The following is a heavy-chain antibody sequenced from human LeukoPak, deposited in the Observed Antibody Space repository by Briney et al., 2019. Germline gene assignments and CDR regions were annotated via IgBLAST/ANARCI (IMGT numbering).Heavy chain of an antibody. Sequence: SGPTLVNPTQTLTLTCAFSGFSLSTPELGVGWIRQPPGKALEWLAIIYWNDDKRYSPSLKSRLTITKDTSKNQVVLTMTNMDPVDTATYYCAHSRIVRIHFDLWGRGTLVTVSS. CDR2: IYWNDDK. D-gene: IGHD1-26*01. V-gene: IGHV2-5*01. CDR3: AHSRIVRIHFDL. CDR1: GFSLSTPELG. J-gene: IGHJ2*01.